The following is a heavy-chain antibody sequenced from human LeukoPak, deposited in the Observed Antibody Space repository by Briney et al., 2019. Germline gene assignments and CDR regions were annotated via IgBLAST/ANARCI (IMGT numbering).Heavy chain of an antibody. CDR3: ARATGYYYGSGSYYNEY. Sequence: PSETLSLTCAVYGGSFSGYYWSWIRQPPGKGLEWIGEINHSGSTNYNPSLTSRVSISVDTSKNQFSLKLSSVTAADTAVYYCARATGYYYGSGSYYNEYWGQGTLVTVSS. D-gene: IGHD3-10*01. J-gene: IGHJ4*02. V-gene: IGHV4-34*01. CDR2: INHSGST. CDR1: GGSFSGYY.